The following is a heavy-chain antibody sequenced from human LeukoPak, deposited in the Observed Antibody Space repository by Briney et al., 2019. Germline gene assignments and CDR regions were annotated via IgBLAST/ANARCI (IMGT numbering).Heavy chain of an antibody. CDR3: ARGRHGYYYYMDV. J-gene: IGHJ6*03. CDR1: GGSFSGYY. CDR2: IKHSGST. Sequence: PSETLSLTCAVYGGSFSGYYWSWIRQPPGKGREGIGEIKHSGSTNYNPSLKSRGTISVETSKNQFSLKLSSVTAADTAVYYCARGRHGYYYYMDVWGKGTTVTVSS. V-gene: IGHV4-34*01.